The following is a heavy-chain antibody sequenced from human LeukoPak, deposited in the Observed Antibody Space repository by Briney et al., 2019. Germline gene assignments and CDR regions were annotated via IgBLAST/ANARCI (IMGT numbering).Heavy chain of an antibody. D-gene: IGHD4-17*01. CDR3: ARGGGNDYGDYFFDY. Sequence: GGSLRLSCAASGFAFSSYAMSWVRQAPGKGLEWVSGISGSGGSTYYVDSVKGRFTISRDNSKNTLYLQMNSLRAEDTAVYYCARGGGNDYGDYFFDYWGQGTLVTVSS. J-gene: IGHJ4*02. CDR2: ISGSGGST. CDR1: GFAFSSYA. V-gene: IGHV3-23*01.